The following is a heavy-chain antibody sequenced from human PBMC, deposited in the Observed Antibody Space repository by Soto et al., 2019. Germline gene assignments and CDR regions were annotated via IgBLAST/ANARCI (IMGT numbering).Heavy chain of an antibody. Sequence: QVQLVESGGGVVQPGRSLRLSCVASGFSSSNYFMHWVRQAPGKGQEWVAAISYDGSNKHYLDAVKGRFTISRDNSKNTLYLQMSSLRGEDTAVYSCVRGDPYYGMDVWGQGTTVTVSS. J-gene: IGHJ6*02. CDR3: VRGDPYYGMDV. CDR2: ISYDGSNK. CDR1: GFSSSNYF. D-gene: IGHD2-21*02. V-gene: IGHV3-30*03.